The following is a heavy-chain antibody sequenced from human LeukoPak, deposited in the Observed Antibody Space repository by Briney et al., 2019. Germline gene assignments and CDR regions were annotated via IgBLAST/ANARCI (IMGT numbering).Heavy chain of an antibody. J-gene: IGHJ4*02. CDR2: IYYSGTT. CDR3: ARTYSSSWYPRGGFDY. D-gene: IGHD6-13*01. Sequence: SETLSLTCTVSGGSISSSSHYWGWIRQPPGKGLEWIGTIYYSGTTYYNPSLKSRVTISVDTSKNQFSLKLSSVTAADTAVYYCARTYSSSWYPRGGFDYWGQGTLVTVSS. V-gene: IGHV4-39*07. CDR1: GGSISSSSHY.